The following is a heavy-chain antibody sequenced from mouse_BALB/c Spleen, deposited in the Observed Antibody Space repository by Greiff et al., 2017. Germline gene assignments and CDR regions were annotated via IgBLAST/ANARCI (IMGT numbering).Heavy chain of an antibody. CDR1: GDSITSGY. J-gene: IGHJ4*01. V-gene: IGHV3-8*02. D-gene: IGHD2-14*01. CDR2: ISYSGST. CDR3: ARGKAYYRYDEAMDY. Sequence: EVKLMESGPSLVKPSQTLSLTCSVTGDSITSGYWNWIRKFPGNKLEYMGYISYSGSTYYNPSLKSRISITRDTSKNQYYLQLNSVTTEDTATYYCARGKAYYRYDEAMDYWGQGTSVTVSS.